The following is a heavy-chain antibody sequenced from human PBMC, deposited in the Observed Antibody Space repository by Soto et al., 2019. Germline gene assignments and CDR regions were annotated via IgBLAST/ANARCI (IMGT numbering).Heavy chain of an antibody. CDR3: VRGTPTPGLDI. Sequence: WVSLRLSCVGSGFGCSDYPLNWVRQAPGQGLEWVANINRRGTSTNYGVSVRGRFSTSRDSTRNSLYLNMDSLRVEDTATYYCVRGTPTPGLDIWGRGTTVTVSS. V-gene: IGHV3-7*03. CDR1: GFGCSDYP. D-gene: IGHD1-1*01. J-gene: IGHJ6*02. CDR2: INRRGTST.